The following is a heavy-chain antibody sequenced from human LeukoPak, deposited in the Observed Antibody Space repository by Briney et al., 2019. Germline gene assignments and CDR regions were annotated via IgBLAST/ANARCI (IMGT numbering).Heavy chain of an antibody. V-gene: IGHV3-23*01. D-gene: IGHD3-22*01. CDR1: GFTLLSYA. CDR3: SKPQYYNDTRRHSAGDH. CDR2: ISGSGGSP. Sequence: GGSLRLSCAASGFTLLSYAVGCVRQAPGKGLEWLSDISGSGGSPYYADSVKGRFTISRDNSKNSRYLQMNSLRAEDTVVYCGSKPQYYNDTRRHSAGDHWGQGTLVTVSS. J-gene: IGHJ4*02.